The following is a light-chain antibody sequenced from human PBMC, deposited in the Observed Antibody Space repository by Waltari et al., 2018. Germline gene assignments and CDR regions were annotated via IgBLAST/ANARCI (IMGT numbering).Light chain of an antibody. CDR2: SNH. Sequence: QSVLTQPPSASATPGPRVTIPCSGSSPNIGGNTVTWYQQPPGTAPNLLLCSNHQRPSGVPDRFSGSTSGASASLAISGLQSEDEADYYCAAWDDSLNGVLFGGGTKLTVL. CDR1: SPNIGGNT. CDR3: AAWDDSLNGVL. V-gene: IGLV1-44*01. J-gene: IGLJ2*01.